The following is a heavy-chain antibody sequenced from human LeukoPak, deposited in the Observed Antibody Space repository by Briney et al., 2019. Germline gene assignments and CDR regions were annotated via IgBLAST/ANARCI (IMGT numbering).Heavy chain of an antibody. CDR3: ARGGLYCSSTSCYGIEY. D-gene: IGHD2-2*01. CDR1: GYTFTSYG. J-gene: IGHJ4*02. Sequence: WASVKVSCKVAGYTFTSYGISWVRQAPGQGLEWMGWISAYNGNTNYAQKLQGRVTMTTDTSTSTVYMELRSLRSDDTAVYYCARGGLYCSSTSCYGIEYWGQGTLVTVSS. V-gene: IGHV1-18*04. CDR2: ISAYNGNT.